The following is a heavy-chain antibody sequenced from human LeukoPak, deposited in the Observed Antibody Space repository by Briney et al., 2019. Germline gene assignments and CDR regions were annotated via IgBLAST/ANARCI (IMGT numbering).Heavy chain of an antibody. J-gene: IGHJ6*02. D-gene: IGHD1-1*01. V-gene: IGHV5-51*01. CDR3: ARQGSYNDYYYYGMDV. CDR1: GYSLTSYW. CDR2: IFPGYSDT. Sequence: GESLKISCKGSGYSLTSYWIGWVRQMPGKGLEWMGIIFPGYSDTRYSPSFQGQVTISADKSISAAYLQWSSLKASDTAMYYCARQGSYNDYYYYGMDVWGQGTTVTVSS.